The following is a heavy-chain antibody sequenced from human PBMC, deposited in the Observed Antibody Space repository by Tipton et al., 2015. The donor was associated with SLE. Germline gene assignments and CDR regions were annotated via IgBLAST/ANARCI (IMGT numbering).Heavy chain of an antibody. CDR3: AKVGYGGNWDFDY. CDR1: GFTFDDYA. CDR2: IRYDRSNK. Sequence: SLRLSCAASGFTFDDYAMHWVRQAPGKGLEWVAFIRYDRSNKYYADSVKGRFTISRDNSKNTLYLQMNSLRAEDTAVYYCAKVGYGGNWDFDYWGQGTLVTVSS. V-gene: IGHV3-30*02. J-gene: IGHJ4*02. D-gene: IGHD4-23*01.